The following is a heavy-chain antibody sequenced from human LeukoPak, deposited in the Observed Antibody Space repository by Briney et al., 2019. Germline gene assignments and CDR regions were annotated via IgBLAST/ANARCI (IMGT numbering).Heavy chain of an antibody. CDR2: IYHSGSI. V-gene: IGHV4-30-2*01. CDR1: GGSISSDGYY. Sequence: SETLSLTCTVSGGSISSDGYYWSWIRQPPGKGLEWIGYIYHSGSIYYNPSLKSRVTISVDRSKNQFSLKLSSVTAADTAVYYCARGGYCSSTSCYRLNWFDPWGQGTLVTVSS. CDR3: ARGGYCSSTSCYRLNWFDP. J-gene: IGHJ5*02. D-gene: IGHD2-2*01.